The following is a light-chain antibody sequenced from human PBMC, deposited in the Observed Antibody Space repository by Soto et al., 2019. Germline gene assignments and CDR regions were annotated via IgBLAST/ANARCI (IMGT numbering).Light chain of an antibody. CDR1: QSISSW. CDR2: DAS. CDR3: QQYNSLVT. J-gene: IGKJ1*01. Sequence: DIQMAQSPSTLSASVVDRFTITFRASQSISSWLAWYQQKPGKAPKLLIYDASSLESGVPSRFSGSGSGTEFTLTISSLQPDDFATYYCQQYNSLVTFGQGTKVDIK. V-gene: IGKV1-5*01.